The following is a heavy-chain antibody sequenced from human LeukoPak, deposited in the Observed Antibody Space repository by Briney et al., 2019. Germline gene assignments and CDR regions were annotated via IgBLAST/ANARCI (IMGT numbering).Heavy chain of an antibody. CDR2: MNPNSGNT. CDR1: GYTFTSYD. J-gene: IGHJ4*02. Sequence: ASVKVSCKASGYTFTSYDINWVRQATGQGLEWMGWMNPNSGNTGYAQKFQGRVTMTRNTSISTAYMELSSLRSEDTAVYYCARDSLSGLVQSEGHFDYWGQGTLVTVSS. CDR3: ARDSLSGLVQSEGHFDY. D-gene: IGHD6-19*01. V-gene: IGHV1-8*01.